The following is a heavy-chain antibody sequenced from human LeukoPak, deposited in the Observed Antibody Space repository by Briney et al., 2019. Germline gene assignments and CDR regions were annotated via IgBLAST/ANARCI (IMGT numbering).Heavy chain of an antibody. J-gene: IGHJ4*02. Sequence: SGGSLRLSCAASGSTFDDYAMHWVRQAPGKGLEWVSGISWNSGSIGYADSVKGRFTISRDNAKNSLYLQMNSLRAEDTALYYCAKDIRGGWHGGLDYWGQGTLVTVSS. CDR2: ISWNSGSI. V-gene: IGHV3-9*01. D-gene: IGHD6-19*01. CDR1: GSTFDDYA. CDR3: AKDIRGGWHGGLDY.